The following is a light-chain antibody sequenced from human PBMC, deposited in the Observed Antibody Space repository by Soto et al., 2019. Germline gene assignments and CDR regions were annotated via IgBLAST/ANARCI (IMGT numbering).Light chain of an antibody. CDR3: QQRSQWPQLT. CDR2: DSS. CDR1: QTVSTS. J-gene: IGKJ4*01. V-gene: IGKV3-11*01. Sequence: EIVLTQSPATLSLSPGERATLSCRASQTVSTSVAWYQQKPGHAPRLLMYDSSNRATGIPDRFSASGAGTDFTLTINGLEPEDFGVYYCQQRSQWPQLTLGGGTKVDIK.